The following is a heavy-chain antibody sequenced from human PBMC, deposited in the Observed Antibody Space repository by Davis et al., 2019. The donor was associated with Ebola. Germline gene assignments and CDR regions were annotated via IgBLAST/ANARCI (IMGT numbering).Heavy chain of an antibody. CDR2: IYYSGST. Sequence: PSETLSLTCTVSGGSISSGDYYWSWIRQPPGKGLEWIGYIYYSGSTYYNPSLKSRVTISVDTSKNQFSLKLSSVTAADTAVYYCATTKYSSSWALDYWGQGTLVTVSS. CDR3: ATTKYSSSWALDY. V-gene: IGHV4-30-4*08. CDR1: GGSISSGDYY. J-gene: IGHJ4*02. D-gene: IGHD6-13*01.